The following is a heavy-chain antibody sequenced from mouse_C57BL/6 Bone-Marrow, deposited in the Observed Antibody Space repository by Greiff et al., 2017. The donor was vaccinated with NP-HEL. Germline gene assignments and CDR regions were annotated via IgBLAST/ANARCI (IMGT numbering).Heavy chain of an antibody. CDR1: GFTFSSYA. D-gene: IGHD2-5*01. J-gene: IGHJ4*01. Sequence: EVKVVESGGGLVKPGGSLKLSCAASGFTFSSYAMSWVRQTPEKRLEWVATISDGGSYTYYPDNVKGRFTISRDNAKNNLDLQMSQLKSEDTAMYYCAREGSNYGYAMDYWGQGTSVTVSS. V-gene: IGHV5-4*01. CDR3: AREGSNYGYAMDY. CDR2: ISDGGSYT.